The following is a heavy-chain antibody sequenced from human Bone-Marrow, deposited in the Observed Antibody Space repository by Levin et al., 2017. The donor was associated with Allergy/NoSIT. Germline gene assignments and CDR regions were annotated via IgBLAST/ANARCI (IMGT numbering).Heavy chain of an antibody. CDR1: GFTFSSYA. V-gene: IGHV3-23*01. D-gene: IGHD3-3*01. Sequence: SGGSLRLSCAASGFTFSSYAMSWVRQAPGKGLEWVSAISGSGGSTYYADSVKGRFTISRDNSKNTLYLQMNSLRAEDTAVYYCAKRTTYYDFWSGYSEGRGEYYYYMDVWGKGTTVTVSS. J-gene: IGHJ6*03. CDR3: AKRTTYYDFWSGYSEGRGEYYYYMDV. CDR2: ISGSGGST.